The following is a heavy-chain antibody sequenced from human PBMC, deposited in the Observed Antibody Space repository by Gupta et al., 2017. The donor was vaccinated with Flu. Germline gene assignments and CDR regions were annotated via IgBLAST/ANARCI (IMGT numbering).Heavy chain of an antibody. V-gene: IGHV3-11*01. CDR3: AGIVDLTEFDY. CDR2: ISSRGGTI. Sequence: SYYYMSWIRQAPGKGLEWVSYISSRGGTIYYADSVKGRFTISRDNAKNSLYLQMNSLRAEDTAVYYCAGIVDLTEFDYWGQGTLVTVSS. CDR1: SYYY. D-gene: IGHD1-26*01. J-gene: IGHJ4*02.